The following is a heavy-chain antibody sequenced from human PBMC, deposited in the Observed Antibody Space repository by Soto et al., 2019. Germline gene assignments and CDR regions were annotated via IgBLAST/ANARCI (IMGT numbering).Heavy chain of an antibody. CDR1: GGTFSSYA. CDR3: AREGLAVGVVVVAATRWYYGMAV. J-gene: IGHJ6*02. Sequence: QVQLVQSGAEVKKPGSSVKVSCKASGGTFSSYAISWVRQAPGQGLEWMGGIIPIFGTANYAQKFQGRVTITADESTSTAYMELSSLRSEQTAVYYCAREGLAVGVVVVAATRWYYGMAVWGQGTTVTVSS. V-gene: IGHV1-69*12. CDR2: IIPIFGTA. D-gene: IGHD2-15*01.